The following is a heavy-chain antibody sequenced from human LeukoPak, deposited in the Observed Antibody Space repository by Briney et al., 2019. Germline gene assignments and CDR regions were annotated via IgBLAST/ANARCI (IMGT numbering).Heavy chain of an antibody. Sequence: GGSLRLSCAASGFTFSRFWMSWVRQAPGKGLEWVAFIRYDGSNKYYADSVKGRFTISRDNSKNTLYLQMNSLRAEDTAVYYCAKDRETSGWVDYYDTESLPPRGYFDLWGRGTLVTVSS. D-gene: IGHD3-22*01. CDR1: GFTFSRFW. J-gene: IGHJ2*01. CDR2: IRYDGSNK. CDR3: AKDRETSGWVDYYDTESLPPRGYFDL. V-gene: IGHV3-30*02.